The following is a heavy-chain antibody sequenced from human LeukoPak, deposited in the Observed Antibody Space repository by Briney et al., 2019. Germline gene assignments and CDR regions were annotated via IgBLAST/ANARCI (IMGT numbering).Heavy chain of an antibody. D-gene: IGHD4-17*01. J-gene: IGHJ5*02. Sequence: ASVKVSCKASGYTFTYRYLHWVRQAPGQALEWMGRINPNSGGTNYAQKFQGRVTITADESTSTAYMELSSLRSEDTAVYYCARDVGDYAWGQGTLVTVSS. CDR3: ARDVGDYA. CDR1: GYTFTYRY. CDR2: INPNSGGT. V-gene: IGHV1-2*06.